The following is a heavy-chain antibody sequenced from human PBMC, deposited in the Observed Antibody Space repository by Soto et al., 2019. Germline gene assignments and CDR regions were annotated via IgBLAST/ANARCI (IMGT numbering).Heavy chain of an antibody. CDR2: INSDGSST. CDR3: ARDQEDYYYMDV. Sequence: GGSLRLSCAASGFTFSSYWMHWVRQAPGKGLVWVSRINSDGSSTSYADSVKGRFTISRDNAKNSLYLQMNSLRAEDTAVYYCARDQEDYYYMDVWGKGTTVTVSS. J-gene: IGHJ6*03. CDR1: GFTFSSYW. V-gene: IGHV3-74*01.